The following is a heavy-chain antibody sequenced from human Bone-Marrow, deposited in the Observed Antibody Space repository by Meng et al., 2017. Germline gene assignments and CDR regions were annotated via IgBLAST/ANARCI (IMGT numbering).Heavy chain of an antibody. CDR3: ARAQSPTPYRRGRYFDL. CDR2: IRSKAYGGTT. Sequence: GESLKISCTASGFTFGDYAMSWVRQAPGKGLEWVGFIRSKAYGGTTEYAASVKGRFTISRDDSKSIAYLQMNSLKTEDTAVYYCARAQSPTPYRRGRYFDLWGRGTLVTVSS. D-gene: IGHD2-2*02. CDR1: GFTFGDYA. V-gene: IGHV3-49*04. J-gene: IGHJ2*01.